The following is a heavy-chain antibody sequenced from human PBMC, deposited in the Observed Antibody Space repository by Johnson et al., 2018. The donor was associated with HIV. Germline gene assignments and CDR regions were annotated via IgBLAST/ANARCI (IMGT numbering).Heavy chain of an antibody. CDR2: INWNGGST. CDR1: GFTFDDYG. CDR3: ASQVRGLRLGVDSFDI. D-gene: IGHD3-16*01. J-gene: IGHJ3*02. V-gene: IGHV3-20*04. Sequence: VQLVESGGGVVRPGGSLRLSCAASGFTFDDYGMSWVRQAPGKGLEWGSGINWNGGSTGDADSVKGRFTISRDNAKNSLYLQMNSLRAEDTAVYFCASQVRGLRLGVDSFDIWCQGTMVTVSS.